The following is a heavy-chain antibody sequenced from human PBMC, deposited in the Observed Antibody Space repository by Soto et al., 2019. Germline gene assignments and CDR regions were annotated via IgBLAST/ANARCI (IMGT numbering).Heavy chain of an antibody. J-gene: IGHJ4*02. V-gene: IGHV4-61*01. CDR3: AWNRGSYKYFDY. CDR1: GGSVSSGNYY. Sequence: QVQLQESGPGLVKPSETLSLTCTVSGGSVSSGNYYWSWIRQPPGKGLEWIGNIYYTGSTNYNPSLKSRVSISADTSKSQFSLKLSSVTAADTAVYYCAWNRGSYKYFDYWGQGTLVTVSS. CDR2: IYYTGST. D-gene: IGHD1-26*01.